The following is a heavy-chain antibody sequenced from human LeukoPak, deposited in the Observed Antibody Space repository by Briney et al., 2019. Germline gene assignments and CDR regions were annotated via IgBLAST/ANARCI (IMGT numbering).Heavy chain of an antibody. Sequence: SVKVSCKVSGYTLTELSMHWVRQAPGQGLEWMGGIIPIFGTANYAQKFQGRVTITTDESTSTAYMELSSLRSEDTAVYYCATPRRGYSYGSADYWGQGTLVTVSS. J-gene: IGHJ4*02. CDR3: ATPRRGYSYGSADY. V-gene: IGHV1-69*05. D-gene: IGHD5-18*01. CDR2: IIPIFGTA. CDR1: GYTLTELS.